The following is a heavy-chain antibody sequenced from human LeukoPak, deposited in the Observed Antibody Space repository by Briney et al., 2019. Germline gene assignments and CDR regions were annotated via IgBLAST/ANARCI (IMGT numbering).Heavy chain of an antibody. J-gene: IGHJ5*02. V-gene: IGHV4-59*08. CDR2: VYNSGST. Sequence: PSETLSLTCTVSGGSISTYYWSWIRQPPGKGLEYIGYVYNSGSTNYNPSLKSRLTISVDTSKNQFSLTLTSVTAAHTAVYYCARQVHGAAGRVDTWEQGNLVSVAS. CDR1: GGSISTYY. CDR3: ARQVHGAAGRVDT. D-gene: IGHD6-13*01.